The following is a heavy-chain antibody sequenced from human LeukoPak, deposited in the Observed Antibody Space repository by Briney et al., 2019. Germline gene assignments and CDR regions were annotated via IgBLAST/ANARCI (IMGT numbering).Heavy chain of an antibody. J-gene: IGHJ3*02. Sequence: ASETLSLTCAVYGGSFSGYYWSWIRQPPGKGLEWIGDIDHSGSPNYNPSLKSRVTMSIDTSKNQFSLKLSSVTAADTAVYYCAREADGYCSGVSCFDAFDIWGQGTMVTVSS. CDR3: AREADGYCSGVSCFDAFDI. CDR2: IDHSGSP. D-gene: IGHD2-15*01. CDR1: GGSFSGYY. V-gene: IGHV4-34*01.